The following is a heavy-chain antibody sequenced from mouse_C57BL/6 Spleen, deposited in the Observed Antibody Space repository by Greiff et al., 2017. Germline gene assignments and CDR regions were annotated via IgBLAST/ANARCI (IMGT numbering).Heavy chain of an antibody. V-gene: IGHV1-54*01. D-gene: IGHD3-2*02. Sequence: QVQLQQSGAELVRPGTSVKVSCKASGYAFTNYLIEWVKQRPGQGLEWIGVINPGSGGTNYNEKFKGKATLTADKSSSTAYMQLSSLTSEDSAVYFCARAAQATLYFDYGGQGTTLTVSS. J-gene: IGHJ2*01. CDR2: INPGSGGT. CDR3: ARAAQATLYFDY. CDR1: GYAFTNYL.